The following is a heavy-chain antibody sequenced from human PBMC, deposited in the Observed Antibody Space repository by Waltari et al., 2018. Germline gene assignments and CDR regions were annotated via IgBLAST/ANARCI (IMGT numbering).Heavy chain of an antibody. J-gene: IGHJ5*02. CDR1: GYTFTGYY. V-gene: IGHV1-2*06. Sequence: VQLVQSGAEVKKPGESLKISCKGSGYTFTGYYMHGVRQAPGQGLEWMGRINPNSGGTNYAQKFQGRVTMTRDTSISTAYMELSRLRSDDTAVYYCAYSSSLVDWFDPWGQGTLVTVSS. CDR3: AYSSSLVDWFDP. CDR2: INPNSGGT. D-gene: IGHD6-13*01.